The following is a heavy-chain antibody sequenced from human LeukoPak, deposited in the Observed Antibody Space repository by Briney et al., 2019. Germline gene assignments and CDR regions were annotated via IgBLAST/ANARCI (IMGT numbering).Heavy chain of an antibody. CDR1: GGSVSSSSYY. CDR2: IYYSGRT. D-gene: IGHD1-1*01. Sequence: SETLSLTCTVSGGSVSSSSYYWGWIRQPPGKGLEWIGSIYYSGRTYYNPSLKSRVTISVDTSKTQFSLKLSSVTAADTAVYYCARDGGTTGTRLQIDYWGQGTLVTVSS. J-gene: IGHJ4*02. CDR3: ARDGGTTGTRLQIDY. V-gene: IGHV4-39*07.